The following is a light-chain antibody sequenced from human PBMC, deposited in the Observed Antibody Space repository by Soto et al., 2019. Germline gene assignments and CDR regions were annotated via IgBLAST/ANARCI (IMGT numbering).Light chain of an antibody. Sequence: DIVMTQSPLSLPVTPGEPASISCRSSQSLLYSNGYNYLDWYLQKPGQSPQLLIYLGSSRASGVPDRFSGSGSGTDFTLKISRVEAEDVGVYYCMQALQTPFTFGQGTKLEI. J-gene: IGKJ2*01. V-gene: IGKV2-28*01. CDR1: QSLLYSNGYNY. CDR3: MQALQTPFT. CDR2: LGS.